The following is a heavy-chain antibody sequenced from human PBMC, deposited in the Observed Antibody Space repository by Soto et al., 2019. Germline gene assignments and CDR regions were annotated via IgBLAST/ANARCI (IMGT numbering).Heavy chain of an antibody. Sequence: ASVKLSCKASGYTFTGYYMHWVRQAPGQGLEWMGWINPNSGGTNYAQKFQGWATMTRNTSISTAYMELSSLRSEDTAVYYCASPARNYDFWSGYSFDIWGQGTMVTVSS. CDR2: INPNSGGT. D-gene: IGHD3-3*01. CDR1: GYTFTGYY. J-gene: IGHJ3*02. V-gene: IGHV1-2*04. CDR3: ASPARNYDFWSGYSFDI.